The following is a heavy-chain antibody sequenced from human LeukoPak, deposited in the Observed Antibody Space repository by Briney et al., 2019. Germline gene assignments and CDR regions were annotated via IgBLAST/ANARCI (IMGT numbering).Heavy chain of an antibody. CDR2: IKQDGSEK. V-gene: IGHV3-7*01. CDR3: ARDREAVAGTPDI. CDR1: GVTFSSYW. D-gene: IGHD6-19*01. J-gene: IGHJ3*02. Sequence: GGSLRLSCAASGVTFSSYWMSWVRQAPGKGLEWVANIKQDGSEKYYVDSVKGRFTISRDNAKNSLYLQMNSLRAEDTAVYYCARDREAVAGTPDIWGQGTMVTVSS.